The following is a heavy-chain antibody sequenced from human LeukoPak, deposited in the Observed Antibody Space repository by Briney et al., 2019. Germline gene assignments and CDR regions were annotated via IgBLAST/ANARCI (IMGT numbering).Heavy chain of an antibody. D-gene: IGHD6-19*01. CDR1: GFTFSSYA. J-gene: IGHJ4*02. CDR3: AKDLESSGWYGD. CDR2: ISGSGGST. Sequence: HPGGPLRLSCAASGFTFSSYAMSWLRQAPGKGLEWVSAISGSGGSTYYADSVKGRFTISRDNSKNTLYLQMNSLRAEDTAVYYCAKDLESSGWYGDWGQGTLVTVSS. V-gene: IGHV3-23*01.